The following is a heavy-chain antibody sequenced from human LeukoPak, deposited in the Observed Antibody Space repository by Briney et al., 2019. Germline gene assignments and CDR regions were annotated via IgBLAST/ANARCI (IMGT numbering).Heavy chain of an antibody. V-gene: IGHV3-21*01. CDR1: GFTFSSYS. CDR3: ARGIAAAIDYYYYYMDV. J-gene: IGHJ6*03. D-gene: IGHD6-13*01. Sequence: PGGSLRLSCAASGFTFSSYSMNWVRQAPGKGLEWVSSISSSSSYIYYADSVKGRFTISRDNAKNSLYLQMNSLRAEDTAVYYCARGIAAAIDYYYYYMDVWGKGTTVTVSS. CDR2: ISSSSSYI.